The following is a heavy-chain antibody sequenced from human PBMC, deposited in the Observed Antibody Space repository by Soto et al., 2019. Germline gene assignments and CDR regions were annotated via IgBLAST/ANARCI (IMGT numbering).Heavy chain of an antibody. Sequence: GGSLRLSCVASGFNFRTYGMHWVRQAPGKGLEWVANIFYDGISKYYADAVRGRFSVSRDNSKNTLDLQMTSLKEEDTAVYYCARDRQQWLTSPHDPWGQGTLVTVSS. V-gene: IGHV3-30*03. CDR1: GFNFRTYG. J-gene: IGHJ5*02. CDR3: ARDRQQWLTSPHDP. D-gene: IGHD6-19*01. CDR2: IFYDGISK.